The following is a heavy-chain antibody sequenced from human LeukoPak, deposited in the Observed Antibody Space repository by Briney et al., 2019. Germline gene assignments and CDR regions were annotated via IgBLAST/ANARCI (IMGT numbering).Heavy chain of an antibody. D-gene: IGHD1-26*01. CDR3: ASGSSGSYYPYYFDY. CDR2: IYYSGNT. Sequence: SETLSLTCTVSGGSIVSISHYWGWIHQPPGKGLEWIGTIYYSGNTYYNPSLKSRVTISVDTSKNQFSLKLSSVTAADTAVYYCASGSSGSYYPYYFDYWGQGTLVTVSS. V-gene: IGHV4-39*01. CDR1: GGSIVSISHY. J-gene: IGHJ4*02.